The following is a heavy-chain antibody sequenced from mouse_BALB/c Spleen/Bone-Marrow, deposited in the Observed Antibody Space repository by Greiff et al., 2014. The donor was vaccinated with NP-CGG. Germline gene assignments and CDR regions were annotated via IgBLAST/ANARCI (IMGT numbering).Heavy chain of an antibody. CDR1: GYTFTNYW. CDR2: IYPGGGYT. Sequence: VQLVESGAELVRPGTSVKMSCKAAGYTFTNYWIVWVKQRPGHGLEWIGDIYPGGGYTNYNEKFKGKATLTADTSSSTAYMQLSSLTSEDSATYYCARYIYYYGSWYFDVWGAGTTVTVSS. CDR3: ARYIYYYGSWYFDV. J-gene: IGHJ1*01. V-gene: IGHV1-63*02. D-gene: IGHD1-1*01.